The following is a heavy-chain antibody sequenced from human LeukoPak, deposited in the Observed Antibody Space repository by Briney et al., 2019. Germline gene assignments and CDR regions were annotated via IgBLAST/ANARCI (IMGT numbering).Heavy chain of an antibody. CDR3: ARVLGAARLWFDP. D-gene: IGHD6-13*01. J-gene: IGHJ5*02. CDR2: IYSGGST. CDR1: GFTVSSNY. V-gene: IGHV3-66*01. Sequence: GGSLRLSCAASGFTVSSNYMSWVRQAPGKGLEWVSVIYSGGSTYYADSVKGRFTISRDNSKNTLYLQMNSLRAEDTAVYYCARVLGAARLWFDPWGQGTLVTVSS.